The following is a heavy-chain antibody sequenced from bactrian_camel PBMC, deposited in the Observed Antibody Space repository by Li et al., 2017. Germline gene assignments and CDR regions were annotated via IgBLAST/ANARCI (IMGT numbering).Heavy chain of an antibody. CDR1: GYTVSTLC. CDR3: ATSSRSDCTWKLVPSAYDN. Sequence: VQLVESGGGSVQAGGSLTLSCAVSGYTVSTLCVAWFRQAPGQKREAVANIEDDDIPHYADSVKGRATISKDHSKNTLYLQMHSLNAEDTAMYYCATSSRSDCTWKLVPSAYDNWGQGTQVTVS. CDR2: IEDDDIP. D-gene: IGHD1*01. V-gene: IGHV3S6*01. J-gene: IGHJ4*01.